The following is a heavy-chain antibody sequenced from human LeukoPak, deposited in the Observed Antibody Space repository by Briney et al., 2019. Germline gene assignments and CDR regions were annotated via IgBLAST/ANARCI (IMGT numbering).Heavy chain of an antibody. Sequence: SETLSLTCTVSGGSISRYYWSWIRQPPGKGLEWIGYVYYTGSTNYNPSLKSRLTISVDTSKNQFSLKLSSVTAADTAVYYCARDREDDYVWGSYRPGLDYWGQGTLVTVSS. CDR2: VYYTGST. CDR1: GGSISRYY. V-gene: IGHV4-59*12. D-gene: IGHD3-16*02. J-gene: IGHJ4*02. CDR3: ARDREDDYVWGSYRPGLDY.